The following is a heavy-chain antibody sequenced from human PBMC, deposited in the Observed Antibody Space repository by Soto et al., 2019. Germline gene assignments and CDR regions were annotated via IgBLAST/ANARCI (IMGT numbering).Heavy chain of an antibody. D-gene: IGHD2-15*01. CDR2: INHSGST. Sequence: PSETLSLTCAVYGGSFSGYYWSWIRQSPGKGLEWIGEINHSGSTNYNPSPMSRVTISIDTAKNQFSLNLNSVTAADTAVYLCARTDYSFDLWGQGTQVTVSS. CDR3: ARTDYSFDL. V-gene: IGHV4-34*01. CDR1: GGSFSGYY. J-gene: IGHJ5*02.